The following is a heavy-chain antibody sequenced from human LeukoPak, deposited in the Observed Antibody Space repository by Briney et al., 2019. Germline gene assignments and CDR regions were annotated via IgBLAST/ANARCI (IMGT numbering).Heavy chain of an antibody. CDR3: ARLSPRHFDY. V-gene: IGHV4-39*01. CDR1: GGFISSSSYY. CDR2: IYYSGST. Sequence: SVTLSLTCTVSGGFISSSSYYWGWIRQPPGKGLEWIGSIYYSGSTYYNPSLKSRVTISVDTSKNQFSLKLSSVTAADTSVYYCARLSPRHFDYWGQGTLVTVSS. J-gene: IGHJ4*02.